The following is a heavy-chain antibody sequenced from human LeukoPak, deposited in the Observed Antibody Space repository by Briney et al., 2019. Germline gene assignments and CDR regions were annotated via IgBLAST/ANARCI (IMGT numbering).Heavy chain of an antibody. CDR3: ARMIGGYCSSTSCSRIDY. CDR1: GFTFDDYA. V-gene: IGHV3-9*01. Sequence: GRSLRLSCAASGFTFDDYAMHWVRHAPGKGLEWVSGISWNSGSIGYADSVKGRFTISRDNAKNSLYLQMNSLRAEDTALYYCARMIGGYCSSTSCSRIDYWGQGTLVTVSS. J-gene: IGHJ4*02. CDR2: ISWNSGSI. D-gene: IGHD2-2*01.